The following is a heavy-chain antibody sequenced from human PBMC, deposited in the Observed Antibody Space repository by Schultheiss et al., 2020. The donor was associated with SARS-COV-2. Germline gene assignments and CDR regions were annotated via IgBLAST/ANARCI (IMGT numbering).Heavy chain of an antibody. CDR1: GGSISSGGYS. V-gene: IGHV4-30-4*07. D-gene: IGHD1-1*01. Sequence: SETLSLTCAVSGGSISSGGYSWSWIRQPPGKGLEWIGYIYYSGSTYYNPSLKSLVTISVDTSKNQFSLKLSSVTAADTAVYYCAREGTEGIDYWGQGTLVTVSS. CDR2: IYYSGST. CDR3: AREGTEGIDY. J-gene: IGHJ4*02.